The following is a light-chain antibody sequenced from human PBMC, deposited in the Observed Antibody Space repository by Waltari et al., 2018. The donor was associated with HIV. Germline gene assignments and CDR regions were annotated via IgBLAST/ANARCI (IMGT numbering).Light chain of an antibody. V-gene: IGLV1-51*01. CDR2: DNN. CDR1: NSNIGNNY. Sequence: VLTQPPSVSAAPGQKVTISCSGRNSNIGNNYVSWYQQIPGTAPKLLIYDNNKRPSGIPDRFSGSKSDTSATLGITGLQTGDEADYRCGTWDSSLSAVVFGGGTKLTVL. J-gene: IGLJ3*02. CDR3: GTWDSSLSAVV.